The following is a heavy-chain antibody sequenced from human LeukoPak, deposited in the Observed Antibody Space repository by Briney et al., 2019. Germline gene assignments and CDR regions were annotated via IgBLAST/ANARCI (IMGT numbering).Heavy chain of an antibody. D-gene: IGHD3-22*01. Sequence: SETLSLTCTVSGGSISTYYWSWIRQPPGKGLEWIGYVFYSGNTIYTPSLKSRVSISEDTSKNHFSLMLNSVTAADTAVYYCARGRWHYYDNLTYGMTARPRRYYHCYMDVWGIGTTVTVSS. CDR3: ARGRWHYYDNLTYGMTARPRRYYHCYMDV. V-gene: IGHV4-59*12. CDR2: VFYSGNT. J-gene: IGHJ6*03. CDR1: GGSISTYY.